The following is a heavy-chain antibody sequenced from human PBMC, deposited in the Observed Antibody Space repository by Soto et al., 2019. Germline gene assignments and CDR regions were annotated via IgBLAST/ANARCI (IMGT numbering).Heavy chain of an antibody. Sequence: KSGGSLRLSCAASGFTFSSYSMNWVRQAPGKGLEWVSSISSSSSYIYYADSVKGRFTISRDNAKNSLYLQMNSLRAEDTAVYYRAREGLEPGLFDYWGQGTLVTVSS. CDR1: GFTFSSYS. CDR2: ISSSSSYI. CDR3: AREGLEPGLFDY. V-gene: IGHV3-21*01. J-gene: IGHJ4*02. D-gene: IGHD1-1*01.